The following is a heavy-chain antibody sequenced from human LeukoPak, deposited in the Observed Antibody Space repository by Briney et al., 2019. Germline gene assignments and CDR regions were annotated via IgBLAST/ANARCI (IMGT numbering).Heavy chain of an antibody. J-gene: IGHJ4*02. Sequence: PSETLSLTCAVYGGSFSGYYWSWIRQPPGKGLEWIGEINHSGSTNYNPSLKGRVTISVDTSKNQFSLKLSSVTAADTAVYYCARGARLIRYFDWLLRFVYWGQGTLVTVSS. CDR2: INHSGST. D-gene: IGHD3-9*01. CDR1: GGSFSGYY. CDR3: ARGARLIRYFDWLLRFVY. V-gene: IGHV4-34*01.